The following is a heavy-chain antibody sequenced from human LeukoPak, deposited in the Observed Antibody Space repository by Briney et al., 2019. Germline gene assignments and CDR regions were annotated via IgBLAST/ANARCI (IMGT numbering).Heavy chain of an antibody. CDR3: ARDSYYDSSGYSPAGY. CDR2: ISAYNGNT. J-gene: IGHJ4*02. V-gene: IGHV1-18*01. D-gene: IGHD3-22*01. Sequence: ASVKVSCKASGYTFTSYGISWVRQAPGQGLEWMGWISAYNGNTNYAQKLQGRVTMTTDTSTSTAYMELRSLRSDDTAVYYCARDSYYDSSGYSPAGYWGQGTLVTVSS. CDR1: GYTFTSYG.